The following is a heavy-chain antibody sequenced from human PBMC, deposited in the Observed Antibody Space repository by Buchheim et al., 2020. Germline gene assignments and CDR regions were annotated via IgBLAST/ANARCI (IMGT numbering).Heavy chain of an antibody. Sequence: QVQLQQWGAGLLKPSETLSLTCAVYGGSFSGYYWSWIRQPPGKGLEWIGEINHSGSTNYNPSLKSRVTISVDTSKNQFSLKLSSVTAADTAVYYCARVHITYYDFWSGYYKKTITYYMDVWGKGTT. V-gene: IGHV4-34*01. J-gene: IGHJ6*03. CDR1: GGSFSGYY. CDR3: ARVHITYYDFWSGYYKKTITYYMDV. CDR2: INHSGST. D-gene: IGHD3-3*01.